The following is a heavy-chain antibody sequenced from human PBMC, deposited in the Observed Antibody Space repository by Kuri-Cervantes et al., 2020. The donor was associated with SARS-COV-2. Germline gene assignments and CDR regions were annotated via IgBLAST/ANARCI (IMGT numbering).Heavy chain of an antibody. D-gene: IGHD7-27*01. CDR1: GYTFTSYY. CDR3: ARAELTGIDY. CDR2: INPSGGST. J-gene: IGHJ4*02. V-gene: IGHV1-46*01. Sequence: ASVKVSCKASGYTFTSYYMHWVRQAPGQGLEWMRIINPSGGSTSYAQKFQGRVTMTRDTSTSAVYMELGSLRSEDTAVYYCARAELTGIDYWGQGTLVTVSS.